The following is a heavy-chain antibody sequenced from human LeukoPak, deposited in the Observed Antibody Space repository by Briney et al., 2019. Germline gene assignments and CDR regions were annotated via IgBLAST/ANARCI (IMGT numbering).Heavy chain of an antibody. CDR3: ARLRYYGSGSYYSVNNIYYYGMDV. J-gene: IGHJ6*02. D-gene: IGHD3-10*01. Sequence: SETLSLTCTVSGGSISSSSYYWGWIRQPPGKGLEWIGSIYYSGSTYYNPSLKSRVTISVDTSKNQFSLKLSSVTAADTAVYYCARLRYYGSGSYYSVNNIYYYGMDVWGQGTTVAVSS. CDR2: IYYSGST. V-gene: IGHV4-39*01. CDR1: GGSISSSSYY.